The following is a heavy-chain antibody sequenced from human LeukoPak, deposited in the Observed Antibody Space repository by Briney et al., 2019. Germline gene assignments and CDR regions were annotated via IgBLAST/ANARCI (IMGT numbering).Heavy chain of an antibody. Sequence: SETLSLTCAVYGGSFSGYYWSWIRQPPGKGLEWIGEINHSGSTNYNPSLKSRVTISVDTSKNQFSLKLSSVTAADPAVYYCARCVCIAAAGSYYYYYMDVWGKGTTVTISS. J-gene: IGHJ6*03. CDR1: GGSFSGYY. V-gene: IGHV4-34*01. CDR2: INHSGST. D-gene: IGHD6-13*01. CDR3: ARCVCIAAAGSYYYYYMDV.